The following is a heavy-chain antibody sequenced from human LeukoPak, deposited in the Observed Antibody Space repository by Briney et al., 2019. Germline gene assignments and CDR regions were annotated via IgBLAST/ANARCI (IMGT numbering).Heavy chain of an antibody. CDR1: GFRFGVYA. Sequence: GGSLRLSCAASGFRFGVYAMSWFRQAPGKGLEWLGFIRMGIYGAITEYAASVKGRFTISRDDSKSIMYLHTSSLKIEDTAVYYCSRDNYADDRRDAFDLWGQGTMVTVSS. V-gene: IGHV3-49*03. CDR3: SRDNYADDRRDAFDL. D-gene: IGHD2-2*01. J-gene: IGHJ3*01. CDR2: IRMGIYGAIT.